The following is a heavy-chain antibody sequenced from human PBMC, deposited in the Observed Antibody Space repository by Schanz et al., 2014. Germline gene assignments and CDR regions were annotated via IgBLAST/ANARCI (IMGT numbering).Heavy chain of an antibody. CDR1: GFTFSKYW. Sequence: EVQLVESGGGLVQPGGSLRLSCGGSGFTFSKYWMSWVRQAPGKGLEWVSSISHSGGSKYYADSVKGRFTISRDNSENTLYLQMNSLSADDTAVCYCAKGMGYCSGGTCYDYYYYGLDVWGQGTTVTVSS. D-gene: IGHD2-15*01. J-gene: IGHJ6*02. CDR3: AKGMGYCSGGTCYDYYYYGLDV. CDR2: ISHSGGSK. V-gene: IGHV3-23*04.